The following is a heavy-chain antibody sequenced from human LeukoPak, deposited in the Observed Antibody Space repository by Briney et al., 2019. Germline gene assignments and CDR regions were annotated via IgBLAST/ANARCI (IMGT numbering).Heavy chain of an antibody. V-gene: IGHV3-20*04. D-gene: IGHD2-21*02. Sequence: GGSLRLSCAASGFTFDDSGMSWVRQAPGKGLEWVSGINWSGASTVYADSVKGRFTISRGNAKNSLYLQMNSLRAEDTAVYFCARAFGAWYFDYWGQGTLVTVSS. CDR1: GFTFDDSG. J-gene: IGHJ4*02. CDR3: ARAFGAWYFDY. CDR2: INWSGAST.